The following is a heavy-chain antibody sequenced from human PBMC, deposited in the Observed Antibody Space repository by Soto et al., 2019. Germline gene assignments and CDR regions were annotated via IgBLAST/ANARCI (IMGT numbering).Heavy chain of an antibody. J-gene: IGHJ3*02. V-gene: IGHV4-59*01. Sequence: QVQLQESGPGLVKPSETLSLTCSVSGGSISFYNWNWIRQSPGKGLEWIGYIYHSGRTNYNPSLKSRVPISVDTSKTQFSLQLSSVTAADTAVYYCAKGDSTTHGDSFDIWGQGTMVTVSP. D-gene: IGHD6-13*01. CDR3: AKGDSTTHGDSFDI. CDR2: IYHSGRT. CDR1: GGSISFYN.